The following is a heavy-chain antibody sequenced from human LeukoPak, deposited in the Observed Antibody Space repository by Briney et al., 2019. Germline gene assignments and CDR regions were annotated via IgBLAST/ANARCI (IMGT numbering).Heavy chain of an antibody. CDR2: ISGGGSNT. D-gene: IGHD6-19*01. CDR1: GFTFSSYA. J-gene: IGHJ1*01. Sequence: GGSLRLSCAASGFTFSSYAMSWVRQAPGKGLECVSAISGGGSNTNYADSVKGRFTISRDNSRNTLYLQMDSLRAEDTAVYYCARGLAVTGTYFQHWGQGTLVTVSS. CDR3: ARGLAVTGTYFQH. V-gene: IGHV3-23*01.